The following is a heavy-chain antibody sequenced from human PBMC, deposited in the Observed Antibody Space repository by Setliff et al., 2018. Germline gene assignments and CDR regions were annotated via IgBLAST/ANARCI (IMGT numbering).Heavy chain of an antibody. CDR3: ARVGVLLWFGESSGMEEDYFDY. CDR2: IYYSGST. J-gene: IGHJ4*02. Sequence: SETLSLTCTVSGGSISSYYWSWIRQPPGKGLEWIGYIYYSGSTNYNPSLKSRVTISVDTSKNQFSLKLSSVTAADTAVYYCARVGVLLWFGESSGMEEDYFDYWGQGTLVTVSS. D-gene: IGHD3-10*01. V-gene: IGHV4-59*01. CDR1: GGSISSYY.